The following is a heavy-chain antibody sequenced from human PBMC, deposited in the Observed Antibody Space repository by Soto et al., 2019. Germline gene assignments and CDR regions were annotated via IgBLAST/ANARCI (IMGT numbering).Heavy chain of an antibody. CDR3: ASPKIAFYNWFAP. CDR2: IYYSGST. Sequence: QLQLQESGPGLVKPSETLSLTCTVSGGSISSSSYYWGWIRQPPGKGLEWIGSIYYSGSTYYNPSLKSRVTLSVDTSKTQFSLKLSSVTAADTAVYYCASPKIAFYNWFAPWGQGTLVTVSS. D-gene: IGHD3-3*02. V-gene: IGHV4-39*01. CDR1: GGSISSSSYY. J-gene: IGHJ5*02.